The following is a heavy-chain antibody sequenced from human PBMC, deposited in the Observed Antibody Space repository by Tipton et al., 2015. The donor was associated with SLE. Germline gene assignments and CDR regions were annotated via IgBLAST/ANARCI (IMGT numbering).Heavy chain of an antibody. J-gene: IGHJ4*02. D-gene: IGHD3-3*01. CDR1: GDSISSGTYY. Sequence: TLSLTCTVSGDSISSGTYYWNWIRQPAGKPLEWIGRIYYSGSTYYNPSLKSRVTISVDTSKNPFSLKLSSVTAADTAVHYCARGPFWSGSWDYWGQGTLVTVSS. V-gene: IGHV4-61*02. CDR2: IYYSGST. CDR3: ARGPFWSGSWDY.